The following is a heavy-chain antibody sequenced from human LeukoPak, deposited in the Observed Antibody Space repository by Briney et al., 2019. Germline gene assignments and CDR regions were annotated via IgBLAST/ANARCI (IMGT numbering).Heavy chain of an antibody. CDR2: INPSGGST. D-gene: IGHD1-1*01. J-gene: IGHJ6*03. Sequence: ASVKVSCKASGYTFTSYYMHWVRQAPGQGLERMGIINPSGGSTSYAQKFQGRVTMTRDMSTSTVYMELSSLRSEDTAVYYCARGRYNWNDGYFYYYMDVWGEGTTVTVSS. CDR3: ARGRYNWNDGYFYYYMDV. CDR1: GYTFTSYY. V-gene: IGHV1-46*01.